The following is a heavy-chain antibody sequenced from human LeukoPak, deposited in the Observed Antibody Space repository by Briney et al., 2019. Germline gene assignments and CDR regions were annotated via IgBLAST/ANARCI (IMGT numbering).Heavy chain of an antibody. V-gene: IGHV1-69*05. CDR1: GGTFSSYA. CDR3: ARGSGRFGELPRAWAFGYMDV. CDR2: IIPIFGTA. D-gene: IGHD3-10*01. J-gene: IGHJ6*03. Sequence: ASVKVSCKASGGTFSSYAISWVRQAPGQGLEWMGGIIPIFGTANYAQKFQGRVTITTDESTSTAYMELSSLRSEDTAVYYCARGSGRFGELPRAWAFGYMDVWGKGTTVTVSS.